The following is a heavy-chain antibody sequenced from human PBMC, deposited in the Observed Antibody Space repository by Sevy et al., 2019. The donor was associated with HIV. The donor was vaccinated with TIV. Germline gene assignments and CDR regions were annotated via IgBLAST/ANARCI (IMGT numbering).Heavy chain of an antibody. CDR1: GGSVSSGSYY. CDR3: ARGETVPAAIYYGIDV. Sequence: SDTLSLTCTVSGGSVSSGSYYWSWIRQPPGKGLEWIGYFYYGGGTTYNPSLKIRVTISVDTSKNQFSLKLSSVTAADTAVYYCARGETVPAAIYYGIDVWGQGTTVTVSS. D-gene: IGHD2-2*01. J-gene: IGHJ6*02. V-gene: IGHV4-61*01. CDR2: FYYGGGT.